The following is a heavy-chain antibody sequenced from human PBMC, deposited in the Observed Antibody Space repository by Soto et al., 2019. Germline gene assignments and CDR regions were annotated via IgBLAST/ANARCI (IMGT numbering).Heavy chain of an antibody. D-gene: IGHD2-15*01. Sequence: QVQLVQSGAEVKKPGSSVKVSCKASGGTFSSYAISWVRQAPGQGLEWMGGIIPIFGTANYAQKFQGRVTINAEKYQSTAYMELSGRRSDDTAVYYCSRVVADWYYFDYWGQGTLVTVSS. CDR3: SRVVADWYYFDY. V-gene: IGHV1-69*06. CDR2: IIPIFGTA. CDR1: GGTFSSYA. J-gene: IGHJ4*02.